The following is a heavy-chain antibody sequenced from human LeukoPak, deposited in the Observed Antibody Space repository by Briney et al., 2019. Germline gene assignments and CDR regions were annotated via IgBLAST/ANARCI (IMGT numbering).Heavy chain of an antibody. CDR2: MNPNSGNT. CDR3: ARDPYVGYYDSSGYWD. J-gene: IGHJ4*02. Sequence: ASVKVSCKASGYTFTSYDINWVRQATGQGLEWMGWMNPNSGNTGYAQKFQGRVTITRNTSISTAYMELSSLRSEDTAVYYCARDPYVGYYDSSGYWDWGQGTLVTVSS. V-gene: IGHV1-8*03. CDR1: GYTFTSYD. D-gene: IGHD3-22*01.